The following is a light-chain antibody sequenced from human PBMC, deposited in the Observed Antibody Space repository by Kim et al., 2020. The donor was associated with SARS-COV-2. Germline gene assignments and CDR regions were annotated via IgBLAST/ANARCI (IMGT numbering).Light chain of an antibody. J-gene: IGKJ4*01. CDR3: QQRSSWPLT. CDR2: DAS. Sequence: SLSPGESATLSCRASQSVSYYLAWYQQKPGQAPRLLIYDASNRATGIPARFSGSGSGTDFTLTINSLEPADFAVYYCQQRSSWPLTFGGGTKVEIK. CDR1: QSVSYY. V-gene: IGKV3-11*01.